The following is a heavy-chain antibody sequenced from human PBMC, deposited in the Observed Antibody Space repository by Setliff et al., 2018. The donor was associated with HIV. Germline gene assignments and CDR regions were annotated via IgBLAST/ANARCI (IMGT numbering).Heavy chain of an antibody. CDR3: ARGSGYDKGAYHYYYGMDV. CDR2: ISSSGSTI. V-gene: IGHV3-48*03. J-gene: IGHJ6*02. CDR1: GFPFSSYE. Sequence: RLSCAASGFPFSSYEMNWVRQAPGKGLEWVSYISSSGSTIYYADSVKGRFTISRDSTKNSLYLQMNSLRAEDTAVYYCARGSGYDKGAYHYYYGMDVWGQGTTVTVSS. D-gene: IGHD5-12*01.